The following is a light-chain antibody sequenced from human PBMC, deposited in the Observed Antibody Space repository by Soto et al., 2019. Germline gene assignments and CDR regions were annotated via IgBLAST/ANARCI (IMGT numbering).Light chain of an antibody. Sequence: DIQMTQSPSALSVSVGDRVTITCRASQTISSWLAWYQQKPGKAPKLLIYKASTLKSGVPSRFSGSGSGTEFTLTISSLQPDDFATYYCQQYNSFIWTFGQGTKVDIK. CDR1: QTISSW. V-gene: IGKV1-5*03. CDR3: QQYNSFIWT. J-gene: IGKJ1*01. CDR2: KAS.